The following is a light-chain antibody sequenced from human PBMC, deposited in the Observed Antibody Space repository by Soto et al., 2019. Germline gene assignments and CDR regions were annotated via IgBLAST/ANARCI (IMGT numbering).Light chain of an antibody. CDR1: QSGPTTS. CDR2: GAS. V-gene: IGKV3D-20*01. Sequence: VLTQSPVTLSLSPGERVTLSCGATQSGPTTSIVWYQHRPGLAPRLLVDGASRRATGIPDRFSGGGSHLIISRLEPEHFAVYYCQLYGDSPPYTFGQGTKVEIK. J-gene: IGKJ2*01. CDR3: QLYGDSPPYT.